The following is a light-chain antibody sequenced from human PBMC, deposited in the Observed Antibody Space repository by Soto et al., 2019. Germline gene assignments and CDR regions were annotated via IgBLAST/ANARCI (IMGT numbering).Light chain of an antibody. CDR2: EVT. CDR1: TSDLGHYNY. J-gene: IGLJ2*01. V-gene: IGLV2-14*01. CDR3: ASYTSISTLL. Sequence: QSALTQPASVSGSPGQSITISCTGTTSDLGHYNYVSWYQKHPGTAPRLMIYEVTNRPSGVSNRFSGSKSGNTASLTISGLQAEDEADYYCASYTSISTLLFGGGTKLTVL.